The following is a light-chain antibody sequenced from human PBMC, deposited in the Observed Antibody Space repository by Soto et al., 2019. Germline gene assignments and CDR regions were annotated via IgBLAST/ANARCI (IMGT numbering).Light chain of an antibody. V-gene: IGLV2-8*01. J-gene: IGLJ2*01. CDR3: SSYAGSNTV. CDR2: EVS. CDR1: SNDVGGNNY. Sequence: QSALTQPPSASGSPGQSVTVSCTGTSNDVGGNNYVSWYQQHPGKAPKLLISEVSKRPSGVPDRLSGSKSGNTASLTVSGLQAEDEADYYCSSYAGSNTVFGGGTKVTVL.